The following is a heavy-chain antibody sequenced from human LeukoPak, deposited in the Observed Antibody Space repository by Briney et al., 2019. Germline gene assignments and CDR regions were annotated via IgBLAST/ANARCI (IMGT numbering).Heavy chain of an antibody. D-gene: IGHD4-17*01. CDR3: ARLPRYGVANDY. Sequence: SETLSLTCAVYGGSFSGYYWNWIRQPPGKGLEWIGEINHSGSTNYNPSLKSRVTISVDTSKNQFSLKLSSVTAADTAVYYCARLPRYGVANDYWGQGTLVTVSS. CDR1: GGSFSGYY. V-gene: IGHV4-34*01. CDR2: INHSGST. J-gene: IGHJ4*02.